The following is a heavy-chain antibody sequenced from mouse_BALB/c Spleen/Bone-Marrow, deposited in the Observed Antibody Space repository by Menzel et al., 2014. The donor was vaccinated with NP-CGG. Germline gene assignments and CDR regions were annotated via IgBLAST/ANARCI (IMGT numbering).Heavy chain of an antibody. CDR1: GFTFTDYY. V-gene: IGHV7-3*02. CDR3: ARDRNNATNWCFDV. D-gene: IGHD6-1*01. J-gene: IGHJ1*01. Sequence: EVKLMESGGGLVQPGGSLRLSCATSGFTFTDYYMSWVRQPPGKALEWLGFIRNKAKGYTTEYIPSVKGRFTISRDNSQSILYRQMNTLRAEDTATYCCARDRNNATNWCFDVWGAGTTVTVSS. CDR2: IRNKAKGYTT.